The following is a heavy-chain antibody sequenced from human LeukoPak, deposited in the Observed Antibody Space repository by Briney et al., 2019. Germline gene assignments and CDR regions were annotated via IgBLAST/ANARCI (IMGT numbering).Heavy chain of an antibody. J-gene: IGHJ3*02. Sequence: GASVKVSCKASGYTFTSYGISWVRQAPGQGLEWRGWSSAYNGNTNYAQKLQGRVTMTTDTSTSTAYMELRSLRSDDTAVYYCARAYSSGWYGDHDAFDIWGQGTMVTVSS. V-gene: IGHV1-18*01. CDR3: ARAYSSGWYGDHDAFDI. CDR1: GYTFTSYG. CDR2: SSAYNGNT. D-gene: IGHD6-19*01.